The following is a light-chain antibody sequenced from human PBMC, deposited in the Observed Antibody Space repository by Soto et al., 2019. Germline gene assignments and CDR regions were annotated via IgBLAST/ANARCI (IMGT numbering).Light chain of an antibody. Sequence: DIQLTQSPSFLSASVEDRVTITCRASQGISSYLAWYQQKPGKAPKLLIYAASTLQSGVPSRFSGSGSGTEFTLTISSLQPEDFATYYCQQLNSYPPTFGGGTKVDIK. CDR1: QGISSY. CDR3: QQLNSYPPT. J-gene: IGKJ4*01. V-gene: IGKV1-9*01. CDR2: AAS.